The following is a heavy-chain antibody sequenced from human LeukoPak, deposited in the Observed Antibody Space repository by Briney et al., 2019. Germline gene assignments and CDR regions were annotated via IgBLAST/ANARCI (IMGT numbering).Heavy chain of an antibody. V-gene: IGHV4-38-2*02. CDR3: AREVVGATKEDNFDY. CDR1: GYSISSGYY. CDR2: IYHSGST. Sequence: SETLSLTCTVSGYSISSGYYWGWIRQAPGQGLEWIGSIYHSGSTYYNPSLKSRVTISVDTSKNQFSLKLSSVTAADTAVYYCAREVVGATKEDNFDYWGQGTLVTVSS. J-gene: IGHJ4*02. D-gene: IGHD1-26*01.